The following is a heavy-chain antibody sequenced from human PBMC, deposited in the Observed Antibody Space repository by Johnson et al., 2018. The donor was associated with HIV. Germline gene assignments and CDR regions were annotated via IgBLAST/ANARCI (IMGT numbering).Heavy chain of an antibody. CDR2: IKQDGSEK. CDR3: ARETRDDACDI. Sequence: VQLVESGGGLVQPGGSLRLSCAASGFTLSSYWMSWVRQAPGKGLEWVANIKQDGSEKYYVDSVKGRFTISRDNAKNSLYLQMNSLRAEDTAIYYCARETRDDACDIWGQGTLVTVSS. CDR1: GFTLSSYW. D-gene: IGHD2-2*01. V-gene: IGHV3-7*05. J-gene: IGHJ3*02.